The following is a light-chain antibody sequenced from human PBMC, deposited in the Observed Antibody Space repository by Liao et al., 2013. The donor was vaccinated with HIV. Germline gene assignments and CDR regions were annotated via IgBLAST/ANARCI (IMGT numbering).Light chain of an antibody. CDR2: YNN. Sequence: SYVLTQPPSVSVAPGKTARITCGGNNIGSKRVHWYQQRPGQAPVVVIFYNNDRPSGIPERFSGSNSGNTATLTISRVEVGDEADYYCQVWDISTHVVFGGGTKLTVL. V-gene: IGLV3-21*01. CDR1: NIGSKR. J-gene: IGLJ2*01. CDR3: QVWDISTHVV.